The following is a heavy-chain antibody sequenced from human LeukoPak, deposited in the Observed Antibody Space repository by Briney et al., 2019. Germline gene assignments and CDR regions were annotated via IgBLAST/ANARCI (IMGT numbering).Heavy chain of an antibody. CDR1: GFTFSDYA. Sequence: GGSLRLSCAASGFTFSDYAMTWVRQAPGKGLEWVATISGSGVMTYYADSVKGRFTVSGDNSKNTLYLQMSSLTAADTAVYYCAKDRSIGTYYTFDHWGQGTLVTISS. J-gene: IGHJ4*02. CDR3: AKDRSIGTYYTFDH. V-gene: IGHV3-23*01. CDR2: ISGSGVMT. D-gene: IGHD1-26*01.